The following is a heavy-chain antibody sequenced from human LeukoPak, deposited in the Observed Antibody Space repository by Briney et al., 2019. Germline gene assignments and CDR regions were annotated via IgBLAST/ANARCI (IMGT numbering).Heavy chain of an antibody. CDR1: GGSISSGNW. D-gene: IGHD6-13*01. J-gene: IGHJ5*02. V-gene: IGHV4-4*02. Sequence: SGTLSLTCAVSGGSISSGNWRSWVRQPPGKGLEWIGEIYHSGSTNYNPSLKSRVTISVDKSKNQFSLKLGSVTAADTAVYYCARKISAAGSRWFDPWGQGTLVTVSS. CDR3: ARKISAAGSRWFDP. CDR2: IYHSGST.